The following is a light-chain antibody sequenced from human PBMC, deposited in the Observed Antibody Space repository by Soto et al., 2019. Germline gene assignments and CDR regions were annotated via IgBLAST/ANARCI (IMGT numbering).Light chain of an antibody. J-gene: IGKJ5*01. CDR1: QDMSTY. CDR2: GAS. CDR3: QQLHSYPIT. V-gene: IGKV1-9*01. Sequence: DIQLTQSPSFLSASVGDRVTISCRASQDMSTYVAWYQQKPGEAPKLLIYGASTLRSGVPSRFSGSESGAVFTLTISSLQPEDFATYYCQQLHSYPITFGQGTR.